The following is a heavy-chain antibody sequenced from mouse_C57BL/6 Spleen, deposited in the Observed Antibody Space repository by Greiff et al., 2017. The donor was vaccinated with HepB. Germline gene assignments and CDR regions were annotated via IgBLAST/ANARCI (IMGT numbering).Heavy chain of an antibody. D-gene: IGHD2-3*01. V-gene: IGHV5-16*01. CDR3: ARDGGDGYWYFDV. CDR2: INYDGSST. CDR1: GFTFSDYY. Sequence: EVKVVESEGGLVQPGSSMKLSCTASGFTFSDYYMAWVRQVPEKGLEWVANINYDGSSTYYLDSLKSRFIISRDNAKNILYLQMSSLKSEDTATYYCARDGGDGYWYFDVWGTVTTVTVSS. J-gene: IGHJ1*03.